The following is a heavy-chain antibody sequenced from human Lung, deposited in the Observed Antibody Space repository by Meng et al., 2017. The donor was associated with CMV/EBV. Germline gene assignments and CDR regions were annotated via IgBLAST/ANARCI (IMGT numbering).Heavy chain of an antibody. CDR1: GFTFSSYS. CDR3: ARCQLAEDYYGMDV. Sequence: GESXKISCAASGFTFSSYSMNWVRQAPGKGLEWVSSISSSSSYIYYADSVKGRFTISRDNAKNSLYLQMNSLRAEDTAVYYCARCQLAEDYYGMDVWGQGTTV. D-gene: IGHD2-2*01. V-gene: IGHV3-21*01. J-gene: IGHJ6*01. CDR2: ISSSSSYI.